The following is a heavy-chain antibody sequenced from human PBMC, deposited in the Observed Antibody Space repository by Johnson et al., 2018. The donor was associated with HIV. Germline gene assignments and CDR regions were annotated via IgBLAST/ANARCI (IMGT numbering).Heavy chain of an antibody. CDR2: IYSGGNT. J-gene: IGHJ3*01. Sequence: VQLVESGGGLIQPGGSLRLSCAASGFTVSSNYMSWVRQPPGKGLEWVSVIYSGGNTYYTDSVKGRFTISRDNSDNTMYLQMNSLRDEDTAVYYCARAPHDAFDVWGQGTMVTVSS. V-gene: IGHV3-53*01. CDR1: GFTVSSNY. CDR3: ARAPHDAFDV.